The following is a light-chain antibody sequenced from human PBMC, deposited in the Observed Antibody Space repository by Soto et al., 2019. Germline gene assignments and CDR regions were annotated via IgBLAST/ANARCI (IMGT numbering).Light chain of an antibody. J-gene: IGKJ1*01. V-gene: IGKV3-20*01. CDR3: QQYGSSPWT. CDR2: DTS. CDR1: QSVSSSY. Sequence: EIVLTQSPGTLSLSPGERATLSCRASQSVSSSYLVWYQQKPGQAPRLLIYDTSRRATGTPDRFSGSGSGTDFTLTISRLEPEDFAVYYCQQYGSSPWTFGQGTKVEIK.